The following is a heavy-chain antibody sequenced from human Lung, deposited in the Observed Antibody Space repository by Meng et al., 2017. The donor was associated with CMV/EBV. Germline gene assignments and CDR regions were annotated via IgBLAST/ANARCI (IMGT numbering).Heavy chain of an antibody. CDR3: ARLAARGY. J-gene: IGHJ4*02. V-gene: IGHV3-23*01. Sequence: ESXKISCAASGFTFSSFDMSWVRQGPGKGLEWVSTVSDTHGDTYYADSVKGRFTISRDNSKSTLYLQMNSLRADDTARYDCARLAARGYWGQGTLVTVSS. CDR1: GFTFSSFD. D-gene: IGHD6-6*01. CDR2: VSDTHGDT.